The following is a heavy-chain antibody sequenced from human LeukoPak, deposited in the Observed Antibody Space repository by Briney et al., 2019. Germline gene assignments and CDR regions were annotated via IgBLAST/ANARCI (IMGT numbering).Heavy chain of an antibody. CDR3: ARDVRSGLYNWFDP. CDR2: IYYSGST. J-gene: IGHJ5*02. D-gene: IGHD3-3*01. CDR1: GGSISSYY. Sequence: SETLSLTCTVSGGSISSYYWSWIRQPPGKGLEWIGYIYYSGSTNYNPSLKSRVTISVDMSKNQFSLKLSSVTAADTAVYYCARDVRSGLYNWFDPWGQGTLVTVSS. V-gene: IGHV4-59*01.